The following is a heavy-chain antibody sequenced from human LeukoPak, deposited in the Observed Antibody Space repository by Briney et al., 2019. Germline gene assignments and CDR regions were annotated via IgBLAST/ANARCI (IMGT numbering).Heavy chain of an antibody. CDR3: ARDTSYGMDV. Sequence: SGGSLRLSCAASGFAFRTYWMHWVRQAPGKGLVWVSRINGDGCSTNYADSVRGRFTISRDNAKNTLFLQMNSLRVEDTAEYYCARDTSYGMDVWGQGTTVTVSS. CDR2: INGDGCST. J-gene: IGHJ6*02. CDR1: GFAFRTYW. V-gene: IGHV3-74*01. D-gene: IGHD3-16*01.